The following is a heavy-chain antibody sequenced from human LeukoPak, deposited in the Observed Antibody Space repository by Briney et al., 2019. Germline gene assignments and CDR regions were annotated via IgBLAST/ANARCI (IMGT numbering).Heavy chain of an antibody. CDR2: YDPEEGAM. Sequence: ASVKVSCKVSGSTLAESYIHWLRQAPGKGLEWMGGYDPEEGAMIYAQKFLDRVTITRNTSISTAYMELSSLRSEDTAVYYCARRRWSARSHQYYFDYWGQGTLVTVSS. J-gene: IGHJ4*02. V-gene: IGHV1-24*01. D-gene: IGHD4-23*01. CDR3: ARRRWSARSHQYYFDY. CDR1: GSTLAESY.